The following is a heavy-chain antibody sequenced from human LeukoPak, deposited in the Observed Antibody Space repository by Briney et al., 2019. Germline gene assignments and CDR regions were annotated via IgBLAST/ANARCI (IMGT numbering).Heavy chain of an antibody. V-gene: IGHV4-59*12. Sequence: SETLSLTCTVSGGSISSYYWSWIRQPPGKGLEWIGYIYYSGSTNYNPSLKSRVTISVDTSKNQFSLILPSVTAADTAVYYCARGRRGNYFQDYWGQGTLVTVSS. D-gene: IGHD1-26*01. J-gene: IGHJ4*02. CDR2: IYYSGST. CDR1: GGSISSYY. CDR3: ARGRRGNYFQDY.